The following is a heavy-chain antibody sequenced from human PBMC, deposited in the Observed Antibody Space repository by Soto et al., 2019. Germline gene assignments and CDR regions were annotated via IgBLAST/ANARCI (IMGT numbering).Heavy chain of an antibody. Sequence: EVQLVESGGGLVQPGRSLRLSCAASGFTFDDYAMHWVRQVPGKGLEWVSGINWNSGSIGYGDSVKGRFAISRDNDKNSLHLQMNSLSAEDTAFYYCVKDESINWYSGHFRHWGQGTLVTVSS. CDR2: INWNSGSI. D-gene: IGHD6-13*01. J-gene: IGHJ1*01. CDR3: VKDESINWYSGHFRH. CDR1: GFTFDDYA. V-gene: IGHV3-9*01.